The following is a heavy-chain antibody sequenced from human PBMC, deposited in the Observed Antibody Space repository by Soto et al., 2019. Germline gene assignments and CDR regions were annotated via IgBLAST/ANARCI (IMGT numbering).Heavy chain of an antibody. CDR1: GGSISSGANY. CDR2: IYYSGSA. J-gene: IGHJ5*02. CDR3: ESVICSRTNCYFPDWFDT. D-gene: IGHD2-2*01. Sequence: PSETLSLTCTVSGGSISSGANYWSWVRQGPGKGLEWIGNIYYSGSAYYNPSLKSRLTMSVDTSKNSFSLKVTSVTAADTAVYYCESVICSRTNCYFPDWFDTWGQGTPVTVS. V-gene: IGHV4-31*03.